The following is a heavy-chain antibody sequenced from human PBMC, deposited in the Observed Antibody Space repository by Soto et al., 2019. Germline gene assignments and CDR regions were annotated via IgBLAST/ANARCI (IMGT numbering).Heavy chain of an antibody. CDR3: ARDGLLSFGEVSKVHYIDV. D-gene: IGHD3-10*01. Sequence: QLVESGGGLVKPGGSLRLSCATSGFPFSSYNMNWVRQAPGKGLQWVSSISSTSRYIYYADSVKGRFTISRDNANNSLYLQMDSLRAEDTAVYYCARDGLLSFGEVSKVHYIDVWGKGTTVAVSS. CDR1: GFPFSSYN. V-gene: IGHV3-21*06. CDR2: ISSTSRYI. J-gene: IGHJ6*03.